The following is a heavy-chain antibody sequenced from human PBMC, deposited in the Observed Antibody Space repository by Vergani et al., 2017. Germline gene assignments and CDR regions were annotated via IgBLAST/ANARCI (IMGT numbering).Heavy chain of an antibody. CDR1: GGSVDVDEFS. D-gene: IGHD2-2*02. V-gene: IGHV4-30-4*08. CDR3: ARGRKGVXPAAIRSSRLYFDY. Sequence: QVQLQESGPRLVKPSQTLSLTCTVSGGSVDVDEFSWSWIRQSPGKGLEWIGEINHSGSTNYNPSLKSRVTISVDTSKNQFSLKLSSVTAADTAVYYCARGRKGVXPAAIRSSRLYFDYWGQGTLVTVSS. CDR2: INHSGST. J-gene: IGHJ4*02.